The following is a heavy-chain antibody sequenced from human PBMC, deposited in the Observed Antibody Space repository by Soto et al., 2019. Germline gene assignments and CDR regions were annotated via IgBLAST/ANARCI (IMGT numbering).Heavy chain of an antibody. CDR3: AKGGIWGSYYFDY. D-gene: IGHD7-27*01. CDR2: ISGSGGST. CDR1: GFTFSSYA. J-gene: IGHJ4*02. V-gene: IGHV3-23*01. Sequence: EVQLLESGGGLVQPGGSLRLSCAASGFTFSSYAMSWVRQAPGKGLEWVSAISGSGGSTYYADSVNGRFTISRDNSKNTLYLQMNSLRAEDTAVYYCAKGGIWGSYYFDYWGQGTLVTVSS.